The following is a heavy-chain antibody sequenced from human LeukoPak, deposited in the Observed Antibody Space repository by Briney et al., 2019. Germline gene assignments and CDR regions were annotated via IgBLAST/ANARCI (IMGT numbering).Heavy chain of an antibody. V-gene: IGHV4-39*07. CDR1: GGSISSGGYY. J-gene: IGHJ4*02. D-gene: IGHD5-18*01. CDR3: ARWGMTATLLYYFDY. Sequence: PSETLSLTCTVSGGSISSGGYYWSWIRQPPGKGLEWIGEINHSGSTNYNPSLKSRVTISVDTSKNQFSLKLSSVTAADTAVYYCARWGMTATLLYYFDYWGQGTLVTVSS. CDR2: INHSGST.